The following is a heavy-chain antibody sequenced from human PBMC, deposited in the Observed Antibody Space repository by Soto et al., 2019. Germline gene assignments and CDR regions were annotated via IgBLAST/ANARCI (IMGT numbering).Heavy chain of an antibody. V-gene: IGHV1-69*12. D-gene: IGHD2-2*01. J-gene: IGHJ6*02. CDR1: GGTFSSYA. CDR3: ARHDCISTSCYYYYYYGMDV. CDR2: IIPIFGTA. Sequence: QVQLVQSGAEVKKPGSSVKVCCKASGGTFSSYAISWVRQAPGQGLEWMGGIIPIFGTANYAQKFQGRVTITADESTSTAYMELSSLRSEDTAVYYCARHDCISTSCYYYYYYGMDVWGQGTTVTVSS.